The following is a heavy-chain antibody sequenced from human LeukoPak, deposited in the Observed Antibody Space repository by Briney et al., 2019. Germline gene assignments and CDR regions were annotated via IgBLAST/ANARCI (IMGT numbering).Heavy chain of an antibody. J-gene: IGHJ4*02. D-gene: IGHD5/OR15-5a*01. Sequence: SETLSLTCTVSGYSISSGYYWGWIRQPPGKGLEWIGNIYHSGNSYYNPSLKSRVTISLDTSKNQVSLTLSSVTAADTAVYYCARGSTIHGRNDYWGQGTLVTVSS. CDR3: ARGSTIHGRNDY. CDR2: IYHSGNS. CDR1: GYSISSGYY. V-gene: IGHV4-38-2*02.